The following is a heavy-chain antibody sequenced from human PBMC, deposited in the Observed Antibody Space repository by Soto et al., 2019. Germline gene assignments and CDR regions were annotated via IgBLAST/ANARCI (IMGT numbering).Heavy chain of an antibody. D-gene: IGHD3-3*01. Sequence: PSQTLSLTCAVSGGSFSGFYWNWDRQSPAKGREWIGDINDIGRTNYIPSLTSRVTYSADTAKNQFSLIMTSVTAADTAVYFCARGHYDFWSGYSTSYYYYGLDVWGPGTTVTVSS. J-gene: IGHJ6*02. V-gene: IGHV4-34*01. CDR3: ARGHYDFWSGYSTSYYYYGLDV. CDR1: GGSFSGFY. CDR2: INDIGRT.